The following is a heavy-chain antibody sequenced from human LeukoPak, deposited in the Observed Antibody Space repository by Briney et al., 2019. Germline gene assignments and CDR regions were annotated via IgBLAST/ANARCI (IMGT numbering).Heavy chain of an antibody. CDR3: AELGITMIGGV. J-gene: IGHJ6*04. V-gene: IGHV3-48*03. CDR2: ISSSGRTA. CDR1: RFTFSSYE. Sequence: GGSLRLSCAASRFTFSSYEMNWVRQAPGKGLEWVSYISSSGRTAYYADSVKGRFTISRDNAKNSLYLRMNSLRAEDTAVYYCAELGITMIGGVWGKGTTVTISS. D-gene: IGHD3-10*02.